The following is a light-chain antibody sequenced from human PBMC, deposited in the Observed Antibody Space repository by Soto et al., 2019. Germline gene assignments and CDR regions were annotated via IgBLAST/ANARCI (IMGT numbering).Light chain of an antibody. Sequence: QSALTQPPSASGSPGQSVTISCTGTNSDVGGYNYVSWYQQHPGKAPKLMIYAVSKRPSGVPDRFSGSKSGNTASLTVSGLQAEDEADYYCSSYAGGNKFYVLGTGTKLTVL. CDR1: NSDVGGYNY. CDR2: AVS. V-gene: IGLV2-8*01. J-gene: IGLJ1*01. CDR3: SSYAGGNKFYV.